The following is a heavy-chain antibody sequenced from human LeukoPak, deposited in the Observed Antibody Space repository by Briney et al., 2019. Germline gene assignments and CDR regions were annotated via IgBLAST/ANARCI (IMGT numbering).Heavy chain of an antibody. J-gene: IGHJ3*02. V-gene: IGHV3-64*01. CDR1: GFTFSSYA. CDR3: ARGRGSSWYLDAFDI. D-gene: IGHD6-13*01. Sequence: PGGSLRLSCAASGFTFSSYAMHWVRQAPGKGLEYVSAISSNGGSTYYANSVKGRFTISRDNSKNTLYLQMGSLRAEDMAVYYCARGRGSSWYLDAFDIWGQGTMVTVSS. CDR2: ISSNGGST.